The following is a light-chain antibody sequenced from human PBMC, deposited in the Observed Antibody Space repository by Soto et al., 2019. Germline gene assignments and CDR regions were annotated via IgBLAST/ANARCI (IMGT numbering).Light chain of an antibody. V-gene: IGKV3-11*01. CDR2: DAS. Sequence: EIVMTQSPATPSVSPGERATLSCRSSQGISSKLAWFQQKPGQSPRLLIYDASNRATGIPARFSGSGSGTDFTLTISSLEPEDSAVYYCQQRSNWPPITFGQGTRLEIK. CDR3: QQRSNWPPIT. CDR1: QGISSK. J-gene: IGKJ5*01.